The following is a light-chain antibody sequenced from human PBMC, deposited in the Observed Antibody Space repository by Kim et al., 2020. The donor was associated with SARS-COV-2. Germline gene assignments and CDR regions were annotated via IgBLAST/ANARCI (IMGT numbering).Light chain of an antibody. CDR2: KAS. CDR3: QQYISSPWT. CDR1: QSISSW. J-gene: IGKJ1*01. V-gene: IGKV1-5*03. Sequence: DIQMTQSPSTLSASVGDRVTITCRASQSISSWLAWYQQKPEKAPKLLIYKASSLESGVPSRFSGSGSGTEFTLTISSLQPDDFATYYCQQYISSPWTFGQGTKVDIK.